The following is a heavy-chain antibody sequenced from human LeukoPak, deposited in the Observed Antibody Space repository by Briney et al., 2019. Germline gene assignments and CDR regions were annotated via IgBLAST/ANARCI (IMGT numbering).Heavy chain of an antibody. CDR2: ISSSSYI. J-gene: IGHJ6*03. CDR1: GFTFSSYS. CDR3: ARDLGYSSGADYYYYMDV. Sequence: GGSLRLSCVTSGFTFSSYSMNWVRQAPGKGLEWVSSISSSSYIYYADSVKGRFTISRDNAKNSLYLQMNSLRAEDTAVYYCARDLGYSSGADYYYYMDVWGKGTTVTVSS. V-gene: IGHV3-21*01. D-gene: IGHD6-19*01.